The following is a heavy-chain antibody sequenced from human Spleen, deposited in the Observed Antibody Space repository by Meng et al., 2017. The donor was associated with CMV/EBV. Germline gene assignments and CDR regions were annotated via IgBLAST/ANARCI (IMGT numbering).Heavy chain of an antibody. D-gene: IGHD2-2*01. J-gene: IGHJ4*02. Sequence: GESLKISCAAFGFTFRRYSFNWVRLVPGKGLERVASVTGNNDYIYYATSVKGRFTISRDNANNSVFLQMNSLRAEDTGVYHCARESGQLYFDFWGRGALVTVSS. CDR2: VTGNNDYI. CDR3: ARESGQLYFDF. CDR1: GFTFRRYS. V-gene: IGHV3-21*03.